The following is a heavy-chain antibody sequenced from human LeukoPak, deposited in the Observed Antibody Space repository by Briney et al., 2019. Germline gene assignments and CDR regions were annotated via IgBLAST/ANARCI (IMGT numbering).Heavy chain of an antibody. D-gene: IGHD3-10*01. Sequence: PSETLSLTCTVSGDSISSNHYYWGWVRQPPGKGLEWIGIGTTYYNPSLKSRVTISVDTSKNQFSLKLSSVTAAGTAVYYCARTGGYMVRGVQNWFDPWGQGTLVTVSS. CDR1: GDSISSNHYY. J-gene: IGHJ5*02. V-gene: IGHV4-39*01. CDR2: GTT. CDR3: ARTGGYMVRGVQNWFDP.